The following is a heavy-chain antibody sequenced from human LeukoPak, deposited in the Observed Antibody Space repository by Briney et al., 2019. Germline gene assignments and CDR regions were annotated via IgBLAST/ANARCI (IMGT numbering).Heavy chain of an antibody. V-gene: IGHV4-59*12. CDR3: AGAHLRYFDWLLSSASFDY. Sequence: RASETLSLTCTVSGGSISSYYWSWIRQPPGKGLEWIGYIYYSGSTNYNPSLKSRVTISVDTSKNQFSLKLSSVTAADTAVYYCAGAHLRYFDWLLSSASFDYWGQGTLVTVSS. CDR2: IYYSGST. CDR1: GGSISSYY. J-gene: IGHJ4*02. D-gene: IGHD3-9*01.